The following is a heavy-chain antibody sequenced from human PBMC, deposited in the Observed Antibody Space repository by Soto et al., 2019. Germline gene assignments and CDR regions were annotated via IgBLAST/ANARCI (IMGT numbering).Heavy chain of an antibody. D-gene: IGHD2-2*01. CDR1: GGTFSSYA. V-gene: IGHV1-69*12. J-gene: IGHJ6*02. CDR3: ARAEIVLVPAATPRDYYYGMDV. Sequence: QVQLVQSGAEVKKPGSSVKVSCKASGGTFSSYAISWVRQAPGQVLEWMGGIIPIFGTANYAQKFQGRVTITADESTSTAYMELSSLRSEDTAVYYCARAEIVLVPAATPRDYYYGMDVWGQGTTVTVSS. CDR2: IIPIFGTA.